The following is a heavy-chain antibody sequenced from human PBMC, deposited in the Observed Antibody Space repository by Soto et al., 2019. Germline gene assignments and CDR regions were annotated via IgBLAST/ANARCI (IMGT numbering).Heavy chain of an antibody. J-gene: IGHJ6*02. Sequence: QVQLEQSGAEVKKPGSSVKVSCKASGGTFRNSAISWVRQAPGQGLEWMGGIMPIFRTPDYAQKFQGRVTITADESTSTAYMELSGLKSDDTAVYFCARDNDRPQLGGNYYYILDVWGHGTTVTVYS. CDR3: ARDNDRPQLGGNYYYILDV. CDR1: GGTFRNSA. CDR2: IMPIFRTP. V-gene: IGHV1-69*12. D-gene: IGHD1-1*01.